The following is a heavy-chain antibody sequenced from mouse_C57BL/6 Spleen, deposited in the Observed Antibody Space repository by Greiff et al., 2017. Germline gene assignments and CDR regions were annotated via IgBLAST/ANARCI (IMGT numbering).Heavy chain of an antibody. Sequence: QVQLQQSGAELVRPGASVTLSCKASGYTFTDYEMNWVKQTTVHGLEWIGAIDPETGGTAYNQKFKGKAILTADKSSSTAYMELRSLTSEDSAVYYCTRKIYWGQGTLVTVSA. CDR3: TRKIY. J-gene: IGHJ3*01. V-gene: IGHV1-15*01. CDR2: IDPETGGT. CDR1: GYTFTDYE.